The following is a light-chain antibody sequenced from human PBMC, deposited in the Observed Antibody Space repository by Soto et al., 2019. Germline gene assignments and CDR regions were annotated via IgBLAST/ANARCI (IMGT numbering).Light chain of an antibody. Sequence: DIQMTQSPSTLSASVGDRVTITCRASQSISSWLAWWQQKPGKAPQLLIYDASSLERGGPSGFSGSGSGPEFTLTISSLAPDDFATYYCQQDRSYSTFGQGTKVEIQ. V-gene: IGKV1-5*01. CDR1: QSISSW. CDR3: QQDRSYST. CDR2: DAS. J-gene: IGKJ1*01.